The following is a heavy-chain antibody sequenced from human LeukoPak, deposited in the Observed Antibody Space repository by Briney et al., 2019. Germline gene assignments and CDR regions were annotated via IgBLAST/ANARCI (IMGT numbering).Heavy chain of an antibody. V-gene: IGHV3-30*01. Sequence: GGSLRLSCAASQFTFNLHAMNWVRQAPGKGLDWVAVMSFDGSHIYYADSVKGRFTISRDNSNNTLFLQMNSLNADDTAVYYCARGGTYYYQYYYMDVWGNETTVTVSS. CDR3: ARGGTYYYQYYYMDV. D-gene: IGHD3-16*01. CDR1: QFTFNLHA. J-gene: IGHJ6*03. CDR2: MSFDGSHI.